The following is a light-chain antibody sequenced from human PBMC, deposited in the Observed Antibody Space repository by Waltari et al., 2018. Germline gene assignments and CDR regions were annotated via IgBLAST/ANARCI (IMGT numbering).Light chain of an antibody. CDR1: NRDVGAYYR. Sequence: QCALTQPPPVSGAPGQSVTISCTGSNRDVGAYYRVPWYPPSPGTAPKVVIYEVSNRPSGVPDRFSGSKSGNTASLPISGLQAEAAADYYCASYTPSSALVFGGGTKVPVL. CDR3: ASYTPSSALV. V-gene: IGLV2-18*02. J-gene: IGLJ2*01. CDR2: EVS.